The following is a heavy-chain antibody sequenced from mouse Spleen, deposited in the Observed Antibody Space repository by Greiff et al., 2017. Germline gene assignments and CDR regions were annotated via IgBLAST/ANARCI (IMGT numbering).Heavy chain of an antibody. CDR2: IYPGSGNT. V-gene: IGHV1-76*01. J-gene: IGHJ3*01. Sequence: VQLVESGAELVRPGASVKLSCKASGYTFTDYYINWVKQRPGQGLEWIARIYPGSGNTYYNEKFKGKATLTAEKSSSTAYMQLSSLTSEDSAVYFCARDYAWFAYWGQGTLVTVSA. D-gene: IGHD2-4*01. CDR1: GYTFTDYY. CDR3: ARDYAWFAY.